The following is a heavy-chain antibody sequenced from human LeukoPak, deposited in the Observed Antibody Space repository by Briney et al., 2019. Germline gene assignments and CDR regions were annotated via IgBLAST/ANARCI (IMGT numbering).Heavy chain of an antibody. V-gene: IGHV4-34*01. J-gene: IGHJ3*02. Sequence: PSETLSLTCAVYGESFSGYYWSWIRQPPGKGLEWIGEINHSGSTNYNPSLKSRVTISIDTSKNHFSLKLSSVTAADTAVYYCARILWGSAFDIWGQGTMVTVSS. CDR2: INHSGST. CDR1: GESFSGYY. CDR3: ARILWGSAFDI. D-gene: IGHD3-16*01.